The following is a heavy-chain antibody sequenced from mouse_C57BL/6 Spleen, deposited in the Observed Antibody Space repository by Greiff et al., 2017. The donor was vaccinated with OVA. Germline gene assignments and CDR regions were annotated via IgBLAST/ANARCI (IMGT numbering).Heavy chain of an antibody. CDR2: ISSGSSTI. Sequence: EVQVVESGGGLVKPGGSLKLSCAASGFTFSDYGMHWVRQAPEKGLEWVAYISSGSSTIYYADTVKGRFTISRDNAKNTLFLQMTSLRSEDTAMYYCAKGDSNYGDYYAMDYWGQGTSVTVSS. CDR3: AKGDSNYGDYYAMDY. J-gene: IGHJ4*01. D-gene: IGHD2-5*01. V-gene: IGHV5-17*01. CDR1: GFTFSDYG.